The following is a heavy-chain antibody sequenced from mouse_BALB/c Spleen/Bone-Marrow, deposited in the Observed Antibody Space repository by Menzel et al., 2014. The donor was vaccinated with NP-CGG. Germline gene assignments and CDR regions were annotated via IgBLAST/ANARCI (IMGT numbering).Heavy chain of an antibody. J-gene: IGHJ2*01. CDR2: INPSNGRT. CDR3: ARRTTTVVATDY. V-gene: IGHV1S81*02. CDR1: GYTFTSYW. Sequence: VQLQQSGAELVKPGASVKLSCKASGYTFTSYWMHWVKQRPGQGLEWIGEINPSNGRTNYNEKFKSKATLTVDKSSSTVYMQLSSLTSEDSAVYYCARRTTTVVATDYWGQGTTLTVSS. D-gene: IGHD1-1*01.